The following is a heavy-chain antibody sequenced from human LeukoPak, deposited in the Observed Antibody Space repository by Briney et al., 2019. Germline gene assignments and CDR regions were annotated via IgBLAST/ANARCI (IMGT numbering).Heavy chain of an antibody. D-gene: IGHD1-14*01. Sequence: PGGSLRLSCAASGITFSSYSMNWVRQAPGKGLEWVSYISSSSSTIYYADSVKGRFTISRDNAKNSLYLQMNSLRAEDTAVYYCARDSGIWYFDLWGRGTLVTVSS. CDR1: GITFSSYS. CDR2: ISSSSSTI. J-gene: IGHJ2*01. V-gene: IGHV3-48*01. CDR3: ARDSGIWYFDL.